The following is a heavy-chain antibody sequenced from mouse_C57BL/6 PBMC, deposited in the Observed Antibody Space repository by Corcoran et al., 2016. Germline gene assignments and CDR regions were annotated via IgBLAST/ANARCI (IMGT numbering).Heavy chain of an antibody. CDR1: GYTFTTYR. D-gene: IGHD1-1*01. CDR3: ARDYYGSSYLAY. CDR2: INTYSGVP. J-gene: IGHJ3*01. Sequence: QIQLVQSGPELKKPGETVKISCKASGYTFTTYRMSWVKQAPGTGLKWMGWINTYSGVPTYADDFKGRFAFSLETSASTAYLQINNLKNEDTATYFCARDYYGSSYLAYWGQGTLVTVSA. V-gene: IGHV9-3*01.